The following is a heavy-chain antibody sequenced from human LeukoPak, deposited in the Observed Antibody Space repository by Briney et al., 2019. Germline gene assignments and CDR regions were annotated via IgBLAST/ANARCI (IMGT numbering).Heavy chain of an antibody. J-gene: IGHJ5*01. CDR1: GYIFTSDW. D-gene: IGHD2-2*01. CDR2: IHPGDSDT. V-gene: IGHV5-51*01. Sequence: GESLKISCKVSGYIFTSDWIGWVRQVPGKGLEWMGIIHPGDSDTRYSPSFQGQVTFSADKSISTAYLQWSSLKASDTAMYYCARRSYCYSTSCYGYWFDSWGQGTLVTVSS. CDR3: ARRSYCYSTSCYGYWFDS.